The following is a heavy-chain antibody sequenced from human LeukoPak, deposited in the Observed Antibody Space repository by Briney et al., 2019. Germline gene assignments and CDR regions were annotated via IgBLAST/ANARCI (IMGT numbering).Heavy chain of an antibody. V-gene: IGHV4-61*02. CDR1: GGSISSGSYY. J-gene: IGHJ6*04. CDR2: IYTSGST. Sequence: SETLSLTCTVSGGSISSGSYYWSWIRQPAGKGLEWIGRIYTSGSTNYNPSLKSRVTISVDTFKNQFSLKLSSVTAADTAVYYCARDIMDVWGKGTTVTVSS. CDR3: ARDIMDV.